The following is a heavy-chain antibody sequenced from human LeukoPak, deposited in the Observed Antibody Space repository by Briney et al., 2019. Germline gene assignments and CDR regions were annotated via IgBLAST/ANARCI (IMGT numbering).Heavy chain of an antibody. Sequence: GGSLRLSCAASGFTFSTYGIHWVRQAPGKGLEWVPFIRYDGSNKYYADSVKGRFTISRDNSKNTLYLQMNSLRAEDTAVYYCAKDQIVVVPAAHDAFDIWGQGTMVTVSS. J-gene: IGHJ3*02. CDR1: GFTFSTYG. CDR3: AKDQIVVVPAAHDAFDI. D-gene: IGHD2-2*01. V-gene: IGHV3-30*02. CDR2: IRYDGSNK.